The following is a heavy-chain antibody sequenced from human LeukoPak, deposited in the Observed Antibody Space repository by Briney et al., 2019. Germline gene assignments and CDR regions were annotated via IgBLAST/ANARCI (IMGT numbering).Heavy chain of an antibody. Sequence: GGSLRLSCAASGFTFSSYGMHWVRQAPGKGLEWVGVRWYDGSNKYYADSVKGRFTISRDNSKNTLYLQMNSLRAEDTAVYYCARGREWELRASLDYWGQGTLVTVSS. D-gene: IGHD1-26*01. CDR1: GFTFSSYG. J-gene: IGHJ4*02. CDR2: RWYDGSNK. V-gene: IGHV3-33*01. CDR3: ARGREWELRASLDY.